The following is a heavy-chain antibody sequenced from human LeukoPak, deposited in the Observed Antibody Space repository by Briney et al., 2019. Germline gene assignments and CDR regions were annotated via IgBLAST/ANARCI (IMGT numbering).Heavy chain of an antibody. D-gene: IGHD6-19*01. CDR2: VYYSGST. CDR3: ARHTKNSSGWYYFDY. Sequence: SETLSLTCTVSGGSINTYYWSWIRQPPGKGLEWIGYVYYSGSTNYNPSLKSRVTISVDTSKNQFSLKLGSVTAADTAVYYCARHTKNSSGWYYFDYWGLGTLVTVSS. J-gene: IGHJ4*02. V-gene: IGHV4-59*08. CDR1: GGSINTYY.